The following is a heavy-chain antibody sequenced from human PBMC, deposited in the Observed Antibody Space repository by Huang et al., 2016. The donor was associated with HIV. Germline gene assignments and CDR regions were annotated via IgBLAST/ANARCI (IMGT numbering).Heavy chain of an antibody. D-gene: IGHD2-2*01. CDR3: ARHMDCSSSSCLAGGHERGPFDM. V-gene: IGHV4-39*01. CDR1: GGSISSSSYY. CDR2: IYYSDST. Sequence: QLQLQESGPGLVKPSETLSLTCSVSGGSISSSSYYWGWIRQPPGKGLEWIGSIYYSDSTFYNPSLKSRVTISVDTSKNQFSRRLSSVTAADTSVYYCARHMDCSSSSCLAGGHERGPFDMWGQGTMVTVSS. J-gene: IGHJ3*02.